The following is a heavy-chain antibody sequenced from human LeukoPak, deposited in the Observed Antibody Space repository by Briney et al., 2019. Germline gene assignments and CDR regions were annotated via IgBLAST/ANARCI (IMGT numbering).Heavy chain of an antibody. Sequence: PSETLSLTCTVSGGSISSYYWSWIRQPAGKGLEWIGRIYTSGSTNYNPSLKSRVTMSVDTSKNQFSLKLSSVTAADTAVYYCARDKVDSSSWYPLYYYYMDVWGKGTTVTVSS. CDR2: IYTSGST. V-gene: IGHV4-4*07. D-gene: IGHD6-13*01. CDR1: GGSISSYY. CDR3: ARDKVDSSSWYPLYYYYMDV. J-gene: IGHJ6*03.